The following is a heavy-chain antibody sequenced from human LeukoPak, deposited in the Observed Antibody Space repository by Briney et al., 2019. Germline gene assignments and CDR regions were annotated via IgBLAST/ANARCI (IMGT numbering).Heavy chain of an antibody. CDR3: ARDTGFPFFDF. CDR2: INPNSGGT. CDR1: GYTFTGYY. V-gene: IGHV1-2*02. Sequence: GASVKVSCKPSGYTFTGYYIQWVRQAPRQGLEWMGWINPNSGGTNYAQKFQGRVTMTRDTSISTAYMELNRLTSDDTAVYYCARDTGFPFFDFWGHGALVTVSS. J-gene: IGHJ4*01.